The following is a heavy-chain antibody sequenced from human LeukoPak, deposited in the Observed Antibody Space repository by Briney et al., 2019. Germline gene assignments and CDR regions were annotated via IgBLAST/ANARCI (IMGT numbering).Heavy chain of an antibody. CDR1: GGSISSYY. CDR2: IYYSGST. V-gene: IGHV4-59*01. Sequence: SETLSLTCTVSGGSISSYYWSWIRQPPGKGLERIGYIYYSGSTNYNPSLKSRVTISVDTSKNQFSLKLSSVTAEDTAVYYCARDWGYYYGSGRPPRPYYYMDVWGKGTTVTISS. D-gene: IGHD3-10*01. CDR3: ARDWGYYYGSGRPPRPYYYMDV. J-gene: IGHJ6*03.